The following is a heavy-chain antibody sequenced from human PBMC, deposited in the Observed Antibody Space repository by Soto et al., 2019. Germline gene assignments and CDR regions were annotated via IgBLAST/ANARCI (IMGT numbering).Heavy chain of an antibody. CDR3: ERHSFYSSAWSGFDY. V-gene: IGHV4-39*01. CDR2: IYYTGTT. Sequence: TLSLTCTVSGGSISSSSYYWGWIRQPPGKGLEWIGRIYYTGTTYYNPSLKSRVTISVDTSKNQFSLKLSSVTAADTAVYYCERHSFYSSAWSGFDYWGQGTLVTVSS. CDR1: GGSISSSSYY. D-gene: IGHD6-19*01. J-gene: IGHJ4*02.